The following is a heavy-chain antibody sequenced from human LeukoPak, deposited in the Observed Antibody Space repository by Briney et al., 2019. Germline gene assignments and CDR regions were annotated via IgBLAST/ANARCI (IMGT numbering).Heavy chain of an antibody. J-gene: IGHJ6*02. V-gene: IGHV3-7*01. CDR1: GFTFSDYY. CDR3: ARDDRGYSYGYYYYYYGMDV. D-gene: IGHD5-18*01. Sequence: GGSLRLSCAASGFTFSDYYMSWIRQAPGKGLEWVANIKQDGSEKYYVDSVKGRFTISRDNAKNSLYLQMNSLRAEDTAVYYCARDDRGYSYGYYYYYYGMDVWGQGTTVTVSS. CDR2: IKQDGSEK.